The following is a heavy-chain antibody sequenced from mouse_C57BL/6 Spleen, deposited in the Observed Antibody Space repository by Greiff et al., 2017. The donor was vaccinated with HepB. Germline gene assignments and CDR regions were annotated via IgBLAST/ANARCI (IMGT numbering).Heavy chain of an antibody. CDR1: GYTFTSYW. CDR3: ARRRYYGSYYYAMDY. D-gene: IGHD1-1*01. J-gene: IGHJ4*01. CDR2: IYPSDSET. Sequence: VQLQQPGAELVRPGSSVKLSCKASGYTFTSYWMDWVKQRPGQGLEWIGNIYPSDSETHYNQKFKDKATLTVDKSSSTAYMQLSSLTSEDSAVYYCARRRYYGSYYYAMDYWGQGTSVTVSS. V-gene: IGHV1-61*01.